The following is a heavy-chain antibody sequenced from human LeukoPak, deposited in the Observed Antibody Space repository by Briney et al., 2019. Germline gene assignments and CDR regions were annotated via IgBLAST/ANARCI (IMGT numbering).Heavy chain of an antibody. Sequence: GGSLRLSCVASGLTFRLYGMSWVRQAPGKGLEWVSSISGDGDSTYYANSVKGRFTISRDTSKNTLYLQMNSLRAEDTAVYYCAKDNYYDSSGSDAFDIWGQGTMVTVSS. D-gene: IGHD3-22*01. CDR3: AKDNYYDSSGSDAFDI. CDR2: ISGDGDST. J-gene: IGHJ3*02. V-gene: IGHV3-23*01. CDR1: GLTFRLYG.